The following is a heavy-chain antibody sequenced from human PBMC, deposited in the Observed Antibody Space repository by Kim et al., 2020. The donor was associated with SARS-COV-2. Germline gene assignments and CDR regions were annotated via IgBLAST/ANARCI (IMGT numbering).Heavy chain of an antibody. CDR3: ARHDWFDP. CDR1: GFTVSGDY. V-gene: IGHV3-53*01. CDR2: IYSDGST. J-gene: IGHJ5*02. Sequence: GGSLRLSCAASGFTVSGDYMSWVRQAPGKGLEWVSVIYSDGSTYYADSVKGRFTISRDNSKNTVYLQLNSLRAEDTAVYYCARHDWFDPWGQGNLVTV.